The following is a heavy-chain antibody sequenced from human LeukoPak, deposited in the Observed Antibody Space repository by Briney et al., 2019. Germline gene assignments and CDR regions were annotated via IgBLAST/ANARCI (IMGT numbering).Heavy chain of an antibody. CDR2: MNPNNGNT. CDR1: GYTFTSYD. CDR3: ARLASSSWPLYYYYGMDV. V-gene: IGHV1-8*01. J-gene: IGHJ6*02. D-gene: IGHD6-13*01. Sequence: ASVKVSCKASGYTFTSYDINWVRQATGQGLEWMGWMNPNNGNTGYAQKFQGRVTMTRSTSISTAYMELSSLRSEDTAVYCCARLASSSWPLYYYYGMDVWGQGTTVTVSS.